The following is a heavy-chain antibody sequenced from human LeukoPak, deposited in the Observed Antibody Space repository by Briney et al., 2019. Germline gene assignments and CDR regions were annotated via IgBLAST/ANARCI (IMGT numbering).Heavy chain of an antibody. CDR3: ARDVVVVAAMGGYYYYYMDV. CDR1: GGSISSYY. D-gene: IGHD2-15*01. V-gene: IGHV4-59*12. CDR2: IYYSGST. J-gene: IGHJ6*03. Sequence: PSETLSLTCTVSGGSISSYYWSWIRQPPGKGLEWIGYIYYSGSTNYNPSLKSRVTISVDTSKNQFSLKLSSVTAADTAVYYCARDVVVVAAMGGYYYYYMDVWGKGTTVTVSS.